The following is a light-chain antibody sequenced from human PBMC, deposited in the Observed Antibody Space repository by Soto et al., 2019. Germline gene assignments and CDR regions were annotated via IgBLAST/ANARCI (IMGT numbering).Light chain of an antibody. CDR2: AAS. CDR3: QQSYSTLT. CDR1: QSISSY. Sequence: DIQMTQSPSSLSASVGDRVTVTCRARQSISSYLNWYQQKPAKAPKLLIYAASSLQSGVPSRFSGSGSGTDFTLTISSLQPEDFATYYCQQSYSTLTFGGGTKVEIK. J-gene: IGKJ4*01. V-gene: IGKV1-39*01.